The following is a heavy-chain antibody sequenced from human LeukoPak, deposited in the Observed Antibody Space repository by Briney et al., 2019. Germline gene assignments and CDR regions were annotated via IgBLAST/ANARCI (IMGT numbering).Heavy chain of an antibody. CDR1: GFTFSSYG. J-gene: IGHJ4*02. Sequence: GGSLRLSCAASGFTFSSYGMHWVRQAPGKGLEWVAFIRYDGSNKYYADSVKGRFTISRDNSKNTLYLQMNSLRAEDTAVYYCAKDLGYCSSTSCYRGVDYWGQGTLVTVSS. CDR2: IRYDGSNK. D-gene: IGHD2-2*01. CDR3: AKDLGYCSSTSCYRGVDY. V-gene: IGHV3-30*02.